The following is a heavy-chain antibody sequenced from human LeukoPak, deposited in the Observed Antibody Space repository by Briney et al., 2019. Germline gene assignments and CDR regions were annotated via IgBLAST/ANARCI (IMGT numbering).Heavy chain of an antibody. CDR1: GYTFTGYY. CDR2: INPNSGGT. Sequence: ASVKVSCKASGYTFTGYYMHWVRQAPGQGLEWMGRINPNSGGTNYAQKFQGRVTMTRDTSISTAYMELSRLRSDDTAVYYCARDPPSFGSSREVRGRDFDHWGPGTLVTVSS. D-gene: IGHD1-26*01. CDR3: ARDPPSFGSSREVRGRDFDH. J-gene: IGHJ4*02. V-gene: IGHV1-2*06.